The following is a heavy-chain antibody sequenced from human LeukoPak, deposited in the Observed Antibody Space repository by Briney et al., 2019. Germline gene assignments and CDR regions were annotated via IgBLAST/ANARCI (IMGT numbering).Heavy chain of an antibody. D-gene: IGHD6-13*01. CDR1: GGSFSGYY. V-gene: IGHV4-34*01. CDR2: VNHSGST. Sequence: SETLSLTCAVYGGSFSGYYWSWIRQPPGKGLEWIGEVNHSGSTNYNPSLKSRVTISVDTSKNQFSLKLSSVTAADTAVYYCATNLLSSSRSGWGQGTLVTVSS. J-gene: IGHJ4*02. CDR3: ATNLLSSSRSG.